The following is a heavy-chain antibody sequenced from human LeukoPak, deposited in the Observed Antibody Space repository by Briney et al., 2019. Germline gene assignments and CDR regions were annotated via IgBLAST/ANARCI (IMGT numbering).Heavy chain of an antibody. D-gene: IGHD1-14*01. CDR3: AKVFVLMRGTPENWFDP. Sequence: GGSLRLSCAASGFTFSNYAMHWVRQAPGKGLEWVAVISFDGIDTYYADSVRGRFTISRDNSKNTLYLQMNSLRVEDTAVYFCAKVFVLMRGTPENWFDPWGQGTLVTVSS. CDR2: ISFDGIDT. CDR1: GFTFSNYA. V-gene: IGHV3-30*18. J-gene: IGHJ5*02.